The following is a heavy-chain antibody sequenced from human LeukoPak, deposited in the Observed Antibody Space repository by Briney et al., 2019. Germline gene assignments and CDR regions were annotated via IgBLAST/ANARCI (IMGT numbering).Heavy chain of an antibody. J-gene: IGHJ4*02. V-gene: IGHV3-21*01. CDR1: GFTFSSYS. CDR3: ARVSSEEWEQTDY. CDR2: ISSSSSYI. D-gene: IGHD1-26*01. Sequence: GGSLRLSCAASGFTFSSYSMNWVRQAPGKGLEWVSSISSSSSYIYYADSVKGRFTISRDNAKNSLYLQMNSLRAEDTAVYYCARVSSEEWEQTDYWGQGTLVTVSS.